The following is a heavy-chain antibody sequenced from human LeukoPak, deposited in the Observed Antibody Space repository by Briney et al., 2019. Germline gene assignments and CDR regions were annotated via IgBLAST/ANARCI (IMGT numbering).Heavy chain of an antibody. CDR1: GFTFSSYA. CDR2: ISYDGSNK. Sequence: PGGSLRLSCAASGFTFSSYAMHWVRQAPGKGLEWVAVISYDGSNKYYADSVKGRFTISRDNSKNTLYLQMNSLRAEDTAVYYCARDPTYGGHGDYWGQGTLVTVSS. CDR3: ARDPTYGGHGDY. V-gene: IGHV3-30-3*01. D-gene: IGHD4-23*01. J-gene: IGHJ4*02.